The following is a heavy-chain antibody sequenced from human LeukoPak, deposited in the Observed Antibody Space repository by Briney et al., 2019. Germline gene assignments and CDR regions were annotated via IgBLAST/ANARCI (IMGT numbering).Heavy chain of an antibody. D-gene: IGHD3-3*01. CDR3: ARWSGHIDP. V-gene: IGHV4-59*06. J-gene: IGHJ5*02. Sequence: PSETLSLTCAVSGGSISGYYWTWIRQPPGKGLEWIGYIYYSGSTYYNPSLKSRVTISVDTSKNQFSLKLSSVTAADTAVYYCARWSGHIDPWGQGTLVTVSS. CDR1: GGSISGYY. CDR2: IYYSGST.